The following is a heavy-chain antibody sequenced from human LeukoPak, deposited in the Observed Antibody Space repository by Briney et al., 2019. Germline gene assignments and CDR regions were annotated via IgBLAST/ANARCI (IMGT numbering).Heavy chain of an antibody. Sequence: GPVKVSCKASGYTFTSFDINLVRQATGQGLEGMGWMNPNSCYTVYAQKFQGRVTITRNTSISPAYMDLSSLRSEDTAVYYCARRRMGPFDYWGQGTLVTVSS. D-gene: IGHD3-16*01. CDR3: ARRRMGPFDY. CDR1: GYTFTSFD. CDR2: MNPNSCYT. J-gene: IGHJ4*02. V-gene: IGHV1-8*03.